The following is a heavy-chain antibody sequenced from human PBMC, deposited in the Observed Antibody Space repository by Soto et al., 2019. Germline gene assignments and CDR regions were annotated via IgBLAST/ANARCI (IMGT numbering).Heavy chain of an antibody. V-gene: IGHV1-3*01. Sequence: ASVKVSCMASGYTFTTYAIHWVRQAPGQGLEWMGWINAGNGDTKYSQKFQGRVTITRDTSASTAYMELSSLRSEDTAIYYCAGPVPYCSSASCYGFDYWGQGTLVTVSS. D-gene: IGHD2-2*01. CDR2: INAGNGDT. J-gene: IGHJ4*02. CDR1: GYTFTTYA. CDR3: AGPVPYCSSASCYGFDY.